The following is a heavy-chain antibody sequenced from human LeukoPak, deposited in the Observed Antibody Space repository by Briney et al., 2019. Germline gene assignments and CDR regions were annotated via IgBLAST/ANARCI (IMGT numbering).Heavy chain of an antibody. CDR3: ARLRGYSGYGLFDY. V-gene: IGHV4-59*08. Sequence: SETLSLTCTVSGVSSSSDYWTWIRQPPGKGLEWIGYIYYSGSTNYNPSLKSRVTISMDTSKNQFSLQLTSVTAADTALYYCARLRGYSGYGLFDYWGQGILVTVSS. J-gene: IGHJ4*02. CDR1: GVSSSSDY. CDR2: IYYSGST. D-gene: IGHD5-12*01.